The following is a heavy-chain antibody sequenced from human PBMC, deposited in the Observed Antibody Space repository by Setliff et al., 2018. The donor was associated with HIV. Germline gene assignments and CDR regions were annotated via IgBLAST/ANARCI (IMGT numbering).Heavy chain of an antibody. Sequence: ASVKVSCKASGYTFTSYYMHWVRQAPGQGLEWVGWISGYNGNTNYAQKFQGRVTMTTDTSTSTAYMELRSLRSDDTAVYYCARGSYYCSPTTCFHNYFDPWGLGTLVTVSS. CDR2: ISGYNGNT. J-gene: IGHJ5*02. CDR1: GYTFTSYY. CDR3: ARGSYYCSPTTCFHNYFDP. V-gene: IGHV1-18*04. D-gene: IGHD2-2*01.